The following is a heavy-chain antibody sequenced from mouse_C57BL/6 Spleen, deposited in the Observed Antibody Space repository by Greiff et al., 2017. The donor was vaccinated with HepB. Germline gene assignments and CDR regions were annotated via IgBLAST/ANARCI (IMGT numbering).Heavy chain of an antibody. Sequence: EVKLQESGAELVRPGASVKLSCTASGFNIKDDYMHWVKQRPEQGLEWIGWIDPENGDTEYASKFQGKATITADTSSNTAYLQLSSLTSEDTAVYYCTTYYYSNYYAMDYWGQGTSVTVSS. D-gene: IGHD2-5*01. J-gene: IGHJ4*01. V-gene: IGHV14-4*01. CDR3: TTYYYSNYYAMDY. CDR1: GFNIKDDY. CDR2: IDPENGDT.